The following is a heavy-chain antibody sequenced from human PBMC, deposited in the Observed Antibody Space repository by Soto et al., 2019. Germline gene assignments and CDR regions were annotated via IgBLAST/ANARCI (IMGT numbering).Heavy chain of an antibody. Sequence: PSETLSLTCTVSGGSIISGHWSWIRQPPGKGLEWIGYISYSGNTNYNPSLKSRVTMSVDTPKNQFSLRLSSVTTADTAVYYCAGLRGYARSQIDYRGQGTLVTVSS. D-gene: IGHD5-12*01. J-gene: IGHJ4*02. CDR1: GGSIISGH. CDR3: AGLRGYARSQIDY. V-gene: IGHV4-59*01. CDR2: ISYSGNT.